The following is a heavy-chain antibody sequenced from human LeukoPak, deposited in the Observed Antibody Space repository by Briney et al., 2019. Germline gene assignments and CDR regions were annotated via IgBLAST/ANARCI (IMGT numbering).Heavy chain of an antibody. Sequence: GESLKICCKGSGYSFISYWIGWVRQMPGKGLEWMGIIYPGDSDTRYSPSFQGQVTISADKSISTAYLQWSSLKASDTAMYYCARPHGYCSSTSCYGRGDAFDIWGQGTMVTVSS. CDR3: ARPHGYCSSTSCYGRGDAFDI. CDR1: GYSFISYW. CDR2: IYPGDSDT. V-gene: IGHV5-51*01. J-gene: IGHJ3*02. D-gene: IGHD2-2*03.